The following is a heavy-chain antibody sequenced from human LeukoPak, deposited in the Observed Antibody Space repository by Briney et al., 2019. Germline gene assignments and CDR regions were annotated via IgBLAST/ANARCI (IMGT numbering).Heavy chain of an antibody. CDR1: GSSISSYY. CDR2: IYTSGST. Sequence: PSETLSLTCTVSGSSISSYYWSWIRQPAGKGLEWIGRIYTSGSTNYNPSLKSRVTMSVDTSKNQFSLKLSSVTAADTAVYYCARVLPWELLSAFDIWGQGTMVTVSS. V-gene: IGHV4-4*07. D-gene: IGHD1-26*01. CDR3: ARVLPWELLSAFDI. J-gene: IGHJ3*02.